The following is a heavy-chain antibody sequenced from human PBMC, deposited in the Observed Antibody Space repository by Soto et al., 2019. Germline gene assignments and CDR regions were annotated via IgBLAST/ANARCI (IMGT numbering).Heavy chain of an antibody. Sequence: QVQLVESGVGVVQPGRSLRLSCAASGFTFSSYAMHWVRQAPGKGLEWVAVISYDGSNKYYADSVKGRFTISRDNSKNTLYLQMNSLRAEDTAVYYCARPAWFGEFAYYYYGMDVWGQGTTVTVSS. D-gene: IGHD3-10*01. CDR1: GFTFSSYA. CDR2: ISYDGSNK. V-gene: IGHV3-30-3*01. J-gene: IGHJ6*02. CDR3: ARPAWFGEFAYYYYGMDV.